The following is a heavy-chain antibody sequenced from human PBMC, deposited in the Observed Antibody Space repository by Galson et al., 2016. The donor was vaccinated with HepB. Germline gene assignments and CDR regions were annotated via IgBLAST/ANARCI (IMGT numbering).Heavy chain of an antibody. V-gene: IGHV1-18*04. CDR3: ARAYYDFWSGIHYYYYMDV. J-gene: IGHJ6*03. D-gene: IGHD3-3*01. Sequence: SVKVSCKASGYSITSYGITWVRQAPGQGLEWMGWINTYNGNTNYAQKVQGRFTLTTDTSTSTAYMELRSLSSDDTAVYYCARAYYDFWSGIHYYYYMDVWGKGTPVTVSS. CDR2: INTYNGNT. CDR1: GYSITSYG.